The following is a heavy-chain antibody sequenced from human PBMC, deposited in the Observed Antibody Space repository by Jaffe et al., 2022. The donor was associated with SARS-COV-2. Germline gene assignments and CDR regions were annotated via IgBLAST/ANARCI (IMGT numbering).Heavy chain of an antibody. D-gene: IGHD2-15*01. J-gene: IGHJ6*03. CDR2: FYYSGST. V-gene: IGHV4-39*01. Sequence: QPQLQESGPGLVKPSETLSLTCTVSGGSISSSGYYWGWVRQPPGKGLEWIGSFYYSGSTYYNPSLKSRVTISVDTSKNQFSLKLSSVTASDTAVYYCARHGKEYYYYYYMDVWGKGTTVTVSS. CDR3: ARHGKEYYYYYYMDV. CDR1: GGSISSSGYY.